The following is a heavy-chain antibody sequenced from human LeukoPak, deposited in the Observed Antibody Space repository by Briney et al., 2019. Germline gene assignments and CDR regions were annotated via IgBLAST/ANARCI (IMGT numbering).Heavy chain of an antibody. D-gene: IGHD2-15*01. CDR2: VLYSGIT. CDR3: VRSKSGAYGWFDP. J-gene: IGHJ5*02. V-gene: IGHV4-59*01. CDR1: GGSIATYY. Sequence: SETLSLTCTVSGGSIATYYWTWLRQPPGKALEWIGFVLYSGITKYNPSLESRVTISLGASRNQFSLKLNSVTAADTAVYYCVRSKSGAYGWFDPWGQGTLVTVFS.